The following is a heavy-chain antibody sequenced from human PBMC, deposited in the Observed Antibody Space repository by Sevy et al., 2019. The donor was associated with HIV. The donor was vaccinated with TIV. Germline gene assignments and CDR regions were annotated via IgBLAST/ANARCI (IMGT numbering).Heavy chain of an antibody. Sequence: GGSLRLSCAASRFTFSTYDIHWVRQAPGKGLEWVAVISHDGSYQYYTDSVKGRITISRDASKNKAYLQMNSLRADDSGVYYWAKGQSDDYIWGNERSDYYFDYRGQGTLVTVSS. CDR3: AKGQSDDYIWGNERSDYYFDY. CDR2: ISHDGSYQ. D-gene: IGHD3-16*01. CDR1: RFTFSTYD. V-gene: IGHV3-30*18. J-gene: IGHJ4*02.